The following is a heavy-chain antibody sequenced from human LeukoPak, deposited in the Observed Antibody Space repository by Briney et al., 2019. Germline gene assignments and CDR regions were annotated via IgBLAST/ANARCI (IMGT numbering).Heavy chain of an antibody. CDR1: GGSISSGDYY. CDR2: IYYSGST. J-gene: IGHJ4*02. D-gene: IGHD3-3*01. Sequence: SETLSLTCTVSGGSISSGDYYWSWIRQPPGKGLEWIGYIYYSGSTYYNPSLKSRVTISVDTSKNQFSLKLSSVTAADTAVYYCASRDQYDFWSGDFDYWGQGTLVTVSS. V-gene: IGHV4-30-4*08. CDR3: ASRDQYDFWSGDFDY.